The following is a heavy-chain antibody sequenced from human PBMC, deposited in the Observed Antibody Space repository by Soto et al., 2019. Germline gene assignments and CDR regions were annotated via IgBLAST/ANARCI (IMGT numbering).Heavy chain of an antibody. CDR2: ISYDGSNK. D-gene: IGHD6-19*01. CDR1: GFTFSSYG. V-gene: IGHV3-30*18. CDR3: VKDGSSVWPYYYGMDV. Sequence: GGSLRLSCAASGFTFSSYGMHWVRQAPGKGLQWVAVISYDGSNKYYADSVKGRFTISRDNSKNTLYLQMSSLRAEDTAVYYCVKDGSSVWPYYYGMDVWGQGTTVTVSS. J-gene: IGHJ6*02.